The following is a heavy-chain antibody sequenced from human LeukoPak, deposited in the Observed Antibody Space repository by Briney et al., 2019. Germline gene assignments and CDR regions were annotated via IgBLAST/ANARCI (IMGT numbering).Heavy chain of an antibody. D-gene: IGHD5-12*01. J-gene: IGHJ4*02. V-gene: IGHV4-39*07. CDR1: GGSISSSSYY. CDR3: ARVNSGYLRSYFDY. CDR2: IYYSGST. Sequence: SETLSLTCTVSGGSISSSSYYWGWIRQPPGKGLEWIGSIYYSGSTYYNPSLKSRVTISVDTSKDQFSLKLSSVTAADTAVYDCARVNSGYLRSYFDYWGQGTLVTVSS.